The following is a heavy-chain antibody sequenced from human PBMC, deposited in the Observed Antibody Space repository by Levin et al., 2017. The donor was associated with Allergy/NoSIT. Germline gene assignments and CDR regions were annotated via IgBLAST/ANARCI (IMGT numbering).Heavy chain of an antibody. V-gene: IGHV4-39*07. CDR1: GGSISSSTYS. CDR3: ARLSYSSSWMGLHYFDY. Sequence: GSLRLSCTVSGGSISSSTYSWGWIRQPPGKGLEWIGNIYYSGSTYYNPSLKSRVTISVDTSENQFSLKLNSVTAADTAVYYCARLSYSSSWMGLHYFDYWGQGTLVTVSS. CDR2: IYYSGST. J-gene: IGHJ4*02. D-gene: IGHD6-13*01.